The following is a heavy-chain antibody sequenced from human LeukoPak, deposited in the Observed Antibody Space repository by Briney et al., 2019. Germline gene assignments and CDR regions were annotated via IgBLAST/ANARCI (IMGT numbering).Heavy chain of an antibody. D-gene: IGHD3-10*01. Sequence: PGGSLRLSCAASGFTFSSYAMHWVRQAPGKGLEWVAVISYDGSNKYYADSVKGRFTISRDNSKNTLYLQMNSLRAEDTAVYYCAREDNYYGSGSYSWFDYWGQGIMVTVSS. CDR2: ISYDGSNK. CDR3: AREDNYYGSGSYSWFDY. J-gene: IGHJ4*02. CDR1: GFTFSSYA. V-gene: IGHV3-30*04.